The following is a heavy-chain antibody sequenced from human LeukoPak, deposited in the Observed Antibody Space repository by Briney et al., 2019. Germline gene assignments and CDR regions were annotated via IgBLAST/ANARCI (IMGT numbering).Heavy chain of an antibody. V-gene: IGHV3-33*01. D-gene: IGHD3-22*01. CDR1: GFTFSSYG. Sequence: PGRSLRLSCAASGFTFSSYGMHWVRQAPGKGLEWVAVIWYDGSNKYYADSVKGRFTISRDNSKNTLYLQMNSLRAEDTAVYYCARGDDISGYYYVDYWGQGALVTVSS. J-gene: IGHJ4*02. CDR2: IWYDGSNK. CDR3: ARGDDISGYYYVDY.